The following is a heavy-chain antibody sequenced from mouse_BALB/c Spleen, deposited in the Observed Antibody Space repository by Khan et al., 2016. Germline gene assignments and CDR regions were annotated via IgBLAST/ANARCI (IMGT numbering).Heavy chain of an antibody. CDR3: VKHYYNSNWYFDV. CDR2: IRSKSNNYAT. V-gene: IGHV10-1*02. Sequence: EVQLVESGGGLVQPKGSLKLSCAASGFTFNTYAMNWVRQAPGKGLEWVARIRSKSNNYATYYADSVKERFTIYRDDSQSMLYLQMNNLKTADIAMYECVKHYYNSNWYFDVWGAGTTVTVSS. D-gene: IGHD1-1*01. CDR1: GFTFNTYA. J-gene: IGHJ1*01.